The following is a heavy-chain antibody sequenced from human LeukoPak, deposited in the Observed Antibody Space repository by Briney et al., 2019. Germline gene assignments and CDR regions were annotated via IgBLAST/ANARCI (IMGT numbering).Heavy chain of an antibody. Sequence: GGSLRLSCAASGFTFSSYSMNWVRQAPGKGLEWVSSISSSSSYIYYADSVKGRFTISRDNAKNSLYLQMNSLRAEDTAVYYCARRPGITASREPYFDYWGQGTLVTVSS. CDR1: GFTFSSYS. D-gene: IGHD6-13*01. CDR2: ISSSSSYI. V-gene: IGHV3-21*01. J-gene: IGHJ4*02. CDR3: ARRPGITASREPYFDY.